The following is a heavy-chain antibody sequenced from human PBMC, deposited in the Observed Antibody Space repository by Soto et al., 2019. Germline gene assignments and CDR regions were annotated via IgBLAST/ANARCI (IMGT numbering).Heavy chain of an antibody. J-gene: IGHJ4*02. D-gene: IGHD5-12*01. CDR1: GFTFSSYA. CDR3: AKGRGYSGYGPLDY. Sequence: GGSLRLSCAASGFTFSSYAMSWVRQAPGKGLEWVSAISGSGGSTYYADSVKGRFTISRDNSKNTLYLQMNSLRAEDTAVYYCAKGRGYSGYGPLDYWGQGTLVTVSS. CDR2: ISGSGGST. V-gene: IGHV3-23*01.